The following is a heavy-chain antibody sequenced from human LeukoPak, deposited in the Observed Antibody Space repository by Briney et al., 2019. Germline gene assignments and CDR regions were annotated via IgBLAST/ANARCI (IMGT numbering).Heavy chain of an antibody. V-gene: IGHV3-23*01. CDR2: ISGSGGNT. CDR1: GFTFASYA. Sequence: PGGSLRLSCAASGFTFASYAMSWVRQAPGKGLEWVSTISGSGGNTYYADSVKSRFTISRDNSKNTLYLQMNSLRAEDTAVYYCANSPNINYWGQGTLVTVSS. D-gene: IGHD1/OR15-1a*01. CDR3: ANSPNINY. J-gene: IGHJ4*02.